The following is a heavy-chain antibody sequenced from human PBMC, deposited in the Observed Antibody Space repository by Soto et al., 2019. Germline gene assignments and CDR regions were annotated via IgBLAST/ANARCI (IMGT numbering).Heavy chain of an antibody. CDR1: GGTFSSYA. D-gene: IGHD2-21*02. CDR3: ARVGAYCGGDCYSAHFDY. CDR2: IIPIFGTA. J-gene: IGHJ4*02. Sequence: ASVKVSCKASGGTFSSYAISWVRQAPGQGLEWMGGIIPIFGTANYAQKFQGRVTITADESTSTAYMELSSLRSEDTAVYYCARVGAYCGGDCYSAHFDYWGQGTLVTVSS. V-gene: IGHV1-69*13.